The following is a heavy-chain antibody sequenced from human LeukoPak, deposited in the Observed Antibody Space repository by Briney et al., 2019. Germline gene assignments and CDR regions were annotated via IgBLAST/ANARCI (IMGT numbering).Heavy chain of an antibody. CDR3: ARLSWSHWYFDL. CDR1: GGSISSYY. J-gene: IGHJ2*01. Sequence: KTSETLSLTCTVSGGSISSYYWSWIRQPPGKGLEWIGYIYYSGSTNYNPSLKSRVTISVDTSKNQFSLKLSSVTAADTAVYYCARLSWSHWYFDLWGRGTLVTVSS. CDR2: IYYSGST. V-gene: IGHV4-59*08.